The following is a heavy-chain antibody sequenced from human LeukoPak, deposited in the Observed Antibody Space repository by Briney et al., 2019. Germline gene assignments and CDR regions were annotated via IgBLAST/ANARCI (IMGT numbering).Heavy chain of an antibody. J-gene: IGHJ4*02. D-gene: IGHD2-2*01. CDR1: GYSISSGYY. Sequence: SETLSLTCTVSGYSISSGYYWGWIRQPPGKGLEWIGSIHHSGRTYYNPSLKSRVTISVDTSKNQFSLKLSSVTAADTAVYYCARYCSSISCPHYDYWGQGTLVTVSS. V-gene: IGHV4-38-2*02. CDR3: ARYCSSISCPHYDY. CDR2: IHHSGRT.